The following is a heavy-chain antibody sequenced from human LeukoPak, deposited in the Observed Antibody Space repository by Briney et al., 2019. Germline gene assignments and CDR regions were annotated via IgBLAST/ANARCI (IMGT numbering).Heavy chain of an antibody. J-gene: IGHJ4*02. CDR1: GGTFSSYA. V-gene: IGHV1-69*04. CDR2: IIPILGIA. D-gene: IGHD3-10*01. Sequence: ASVKVSCKASGGTFSSYAISWVPQAPGQGLEWMGRIIPILGIANDAQKFQGRVTITADKSTSTAYMELSSLRSEDTAVYYCASSSGSYYNDYWGQGTLVTVSS. CDR3: ASSSGSYYNDY.